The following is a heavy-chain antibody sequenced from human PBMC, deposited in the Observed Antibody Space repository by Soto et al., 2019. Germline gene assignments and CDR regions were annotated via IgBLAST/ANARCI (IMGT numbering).Heavy chain of an antibody. D-gene: IGHD4-4*01. Sequence: QVQLVESGGGVVQPGRSLRLSCAASGFTFSSYGMHWVRQAPGKGLDWVAVIWYDGSNKYYADSEKGRFTISRDNSKNTLYLQMNSLRAEDTAVYYYARESGALTVTRYNWFDPWGQGTLVTVSS. CDR3: ARESGALTVTRYNWFDP. CDR2: IWYDGSNK. CDR1: GFTFSSYG. V-gene: IGHV3-33*01. J-gene: IGHJ5*02.